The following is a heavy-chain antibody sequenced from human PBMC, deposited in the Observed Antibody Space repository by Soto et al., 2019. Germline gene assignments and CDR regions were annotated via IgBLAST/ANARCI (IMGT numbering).Heavy chain of an antibody. J-gene: IGHJ6*03. D-gene: IGHD7-27*01. V-gene: IGHV4-59*01. CDR2: IYYSGST. CDR3: ARKKAGDPDYYYYYMDV. CDR1: GGSISSYY. Sequence: QVQLQESGPGLVKPSETLSLTCTVSGGSISSYYWSWIRQPPGKGLEWIGYIYYSGSTNYNPSLKSRVTISVDTSKNQVSLKLSSVTDADTAVYYCARKKAGDPDYYYYYMDVWGKGTTVTVSS.